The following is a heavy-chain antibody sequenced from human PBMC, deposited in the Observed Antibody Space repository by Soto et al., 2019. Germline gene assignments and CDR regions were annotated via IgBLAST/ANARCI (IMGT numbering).Heavy chain of an antibody. V-gene: IGHV3-48*01. Sequence: GGSLRLFCAASGFTFSSYSMNWVRQAPGKGLEWVSYISSISSTIYYADSVKGRFTISRDNAKNSLYLQMNSLRAEDTAVYYCARALYGPWAFDIWGQGTTVTVSS. CDR2: ISSISSTI. J-gene: IGHJ3*02. D-gene: IGHD2-8*01. CDR1: GFTFSSYS. CDR3: ARALYGPWAFDI.